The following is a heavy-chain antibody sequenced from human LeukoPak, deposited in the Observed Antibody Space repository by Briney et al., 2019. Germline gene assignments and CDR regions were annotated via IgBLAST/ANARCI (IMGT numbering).Heavy chain of an antibody. Sequence: ASVKASCKASGGTFSSYAISWVRQAPGQGLEWMGWINPNSGGTNYAQKFQGRVTMTRDTSISTAYMELSRLRSDDTAVYYCARADLYYYDSSGSIDYWGQGTLVTVSS. CDR2: INPNSGGT. V-gene: IGHV1-2*02. D-gene: IGHD3-22*01. J-gene: IGHJ4*02. CDR3: ARADLYYYDSSGSIDY. CDR1: GGTFSSYA.